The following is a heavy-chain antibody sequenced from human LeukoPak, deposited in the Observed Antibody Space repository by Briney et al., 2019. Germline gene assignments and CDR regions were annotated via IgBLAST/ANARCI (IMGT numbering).Heavy chain of an antibody. CDR3: ARLLGATSGWDYFDY. CDR2: IYPGDSDT. Sequence: GESLKISCKGSGYSFTNYWIDWVRQMPGKGLERMGIIYPGDSDTRYSPSFQGQVTISADKSISTAYLQWSSLKASDTAMYYCARLLGATSGWDYFDYWGQGTLVTVSS. J-gene: IGHJ4*02. V-gene: IGHV5-51*01. CDR1: GYSFTNYW. D-gene: IGHD1-26*01.